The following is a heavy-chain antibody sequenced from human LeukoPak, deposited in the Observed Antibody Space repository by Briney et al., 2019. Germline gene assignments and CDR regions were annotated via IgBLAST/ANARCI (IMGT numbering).Heavy chain of an antibody. CDR2: FIVSGSTI. V-gene: IGHV3-11*04. CDR1: GFTFSDYY. Sequence: GGSLRLSCAASGFTFSDYYMSWIRQAPGKGLSWFPYFIVSGSTIYYADSVKGRFTISRDNAKNSLYLQMNSLRAEDTAVYYCARELDLYNWNYGGGYYFDYWGQGTLVTVSS. D-gene: IGHD1-7*01. CDR3: ARELDLYNWNYGGGYYFDY. J-gene: IGHJ4*02.